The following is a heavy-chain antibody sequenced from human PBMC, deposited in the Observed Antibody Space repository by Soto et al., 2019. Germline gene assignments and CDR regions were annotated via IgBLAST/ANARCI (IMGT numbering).Heavy chain of an antibody. J-gene: IGHJ6*03. CDR2: IYYSGST. V-gene: IGHV4-31*03. D-gene: IGHD2-15*01. CDR1: GGSISSGGYY. CDR3: ARDGDSYCSGGSCFYNYYYMDV. Sequence: SETLSLTCTVSGGSISSGGYYWSWIRQHPGKGLEWIGYIYYSGSTYYNPSLKSRVTISVDTSKNQFSLKLSSVTAADTAVYYCARDGDSYCSGGSCFYNYYYMDVWGKGTTVTVSS.